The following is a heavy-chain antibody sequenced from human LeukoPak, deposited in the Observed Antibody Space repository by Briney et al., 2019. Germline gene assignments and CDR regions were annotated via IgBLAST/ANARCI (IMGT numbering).Heavy chain of an antibody. D-gene: IGHD4-17*01. Sequence: SETLSLTCTVSGGSISSGNNYWGWIRQPPGKGLECIGSIYYTGSTCYNPSLKSRVTISLDTSKNQFSLKLSSATAADTALYYCARHGTVTPLDDWGQGTLVTVSS. CDR1: GGSISSGNNY. CDR2: IYYTGST. V-gene: IGHV4-39*01. CDR3: ARHGTVTPLDD. J-gene: IGHJ4*02.